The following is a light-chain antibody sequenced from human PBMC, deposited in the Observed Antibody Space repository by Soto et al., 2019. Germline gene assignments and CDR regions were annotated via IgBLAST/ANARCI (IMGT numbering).Light chain of an antibody. CDR2: AAS. CDR1: QSISSS. J-gene: IGKJ1*01. Sequence: IQMTQXXSSLSASVGDRVTITCRASQSISSSLNWYQQKPGKAPKLLIYAASSLQSGVQSRFSGSGSGTDFTLTISSLQPEDFATYYCQQSYRAFGQGTKVEIK. CDR3: QQSYRA. V-gene: IGKV1-39*01.